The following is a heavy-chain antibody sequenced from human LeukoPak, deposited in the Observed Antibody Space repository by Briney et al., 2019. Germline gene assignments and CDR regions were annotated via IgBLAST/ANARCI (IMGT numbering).Heavy chain of an antibody. CDR1: GYTFTDYY. D-gene: IGHD2-2*01. Sequence: GASVKVSCKATGYTFTDYYMHWVRQAPGQGFEWMGWINPNDGDTNYAQKFQGRVTMTRDTSSSTAHMEVSRLRSDDTAVYYCARANLLYCSSTTCHFDYWGQGTLVTVSS. V-gene: IGHV1-2*02. CDR3: ARANLLYCSSTTCHFDY. J-gene: IGHJ4*02. CDR2: INPNDGDT.